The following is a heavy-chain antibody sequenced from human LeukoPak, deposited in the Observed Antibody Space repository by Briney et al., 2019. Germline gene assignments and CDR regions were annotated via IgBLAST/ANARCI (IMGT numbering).Heavy chain of an antibody. V-gene: IGHV1-8*01. CDR3: ARRKPTSGAQYWFDP. D-gene: IGHD3-10*01. CDR1: GYTFSSYG. Sequence: GASVKVSCKASGYTFSSYGINWVRQATGQGLEWMGWMNPNSGNTGYAQEFQGRVTMTRDTSISTAYMELSSLTSEDTAMYYCARRKPTSGAQYWFDPWGQGTLVTVSS. CDR2: MNPNSGNT. J-gene: IGHJ5*02.